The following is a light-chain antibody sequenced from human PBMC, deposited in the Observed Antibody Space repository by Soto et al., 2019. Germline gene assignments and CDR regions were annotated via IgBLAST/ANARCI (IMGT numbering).Light chain of an antibody. J-gene: IGKJ5*01. CDR1: QSVSGN. CDR2: GAS. CDR3: QQYNNWSPIT. Sequence: EIVMTQSPATLSVSPGERANLSCRASQSVSGNLAWYQQKPGQAPRLLIYGASTRATGIPARFSGSGSGTEFTLTISSLQSEDFAVYYCQQYNNWSPITFGQGTRLEIK. V-gene: IGKV3-15*01.